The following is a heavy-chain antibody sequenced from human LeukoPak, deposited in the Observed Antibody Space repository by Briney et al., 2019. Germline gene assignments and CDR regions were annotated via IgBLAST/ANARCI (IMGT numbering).Heavy chain of an antibody. V-gene: IGHV3-7*01. CDR3: ARDSGSSSTEGY. J-gene: IGHJ4*02. D-gene: IGHD6-6*01. CDR2: IKQDGSEK. Sequence: GGSLRLSCLASGFSFSNYGMHWVRQAPGKGLEWVANIKQDGSEKYYVDSVKGRFTISRDNAKNSLYLQMNSLRAEDTAVYYCARDSGSSSTEGYWGQGTLVTVSS. CDR1: GFSFSNYG.